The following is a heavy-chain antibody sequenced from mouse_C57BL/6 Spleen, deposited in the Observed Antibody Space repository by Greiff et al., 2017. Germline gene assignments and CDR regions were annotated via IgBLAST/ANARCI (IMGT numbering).Heavy chain of an antibody. Sequence: EVKLMESGAELVRPGASVKLSCTASGFNIKDDYMHWVKQRPEQGLEWIGWIDPENGDTEYASKFQGKATITADTSSNTAYLQLSSLTSEDTAVYYCTTGGYYGSSFFDYWGQGTTLTVSS. D-gene: IGHD1-1*01. CDR1: GFNIKDDY. CDR3: TTGGYYGSSFFDY. CDR2: IDPENGDT. J-gene: IGHJ2*01. V-gene: IGHV14-4*01.